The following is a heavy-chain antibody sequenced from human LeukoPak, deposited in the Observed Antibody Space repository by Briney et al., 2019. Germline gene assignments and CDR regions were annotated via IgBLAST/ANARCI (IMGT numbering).Heavy chain of an antibody. CDR3: ATPGYCSGGSCYDDAFDI. J-gene: IGHJ3*02. CDR2: INAGNGNT. CDR1: GYTFTSYA. V-gene: IGHV1-3*01. Sequence: ASVKVSCKASGYTFTSYAMRWVRQAPGQRLEWMGWINAGNGNTKYSQKFQGRVTITRDTSASTAYMELSSLRSEDTAVYYCATPGYCSGGSCYDDAFDIWGQGTMVTVSS. D-gene: IGHD2-15*01.